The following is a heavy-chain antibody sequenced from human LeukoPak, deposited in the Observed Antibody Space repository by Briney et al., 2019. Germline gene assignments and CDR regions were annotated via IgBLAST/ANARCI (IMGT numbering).Heavy chain of an antibody. CDR3: ARAPDYCSSTSCPKAGSY. CDR2: INHSGST. J-gene: IGHJ4*02. V-gene: IGHV4-34*01. Sequence: PSETLSLTCAVYGGSFSGYYWSWIHQPPGKGLEWIGEINHSGSTNYNPSLKSRVTISVDTSKNQFSLELSSVTAADTAVYYCARAPDYCSSTSCPKAGSYWGQGTLVTVSS. D-gene: IGHD2-2*01. CDR1: GGSFSGYY.